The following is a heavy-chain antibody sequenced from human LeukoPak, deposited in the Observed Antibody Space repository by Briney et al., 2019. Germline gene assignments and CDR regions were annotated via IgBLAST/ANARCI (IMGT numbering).Heavy chain of an antibody. Sequence: GTSVKVSCKASGFTFTSSAVQWVRQARGQRLEWIGWIVVGSGNTNYAQKFQERVTITRDMSTSTAYMELGSLGSEDTAVYYCAADLGGSYATDAFDIWGQGTMVTVSS. CDR2: IVVGSGNT. D-gene: IGHD1-26*01. CDR3: AADLGGSYATDAFDI. J-gene: IGHJ3*02. V-gene: IGHV1-58*01. CDR1: GFTFTSSA.